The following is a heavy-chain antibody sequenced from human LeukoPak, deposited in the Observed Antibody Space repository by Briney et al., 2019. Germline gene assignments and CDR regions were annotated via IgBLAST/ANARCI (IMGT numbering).Heavy chain of an antibody. CDR2: ISAYNGNT. CDR3: ARAGWRYYYYYMDV. D-gene: IGHD6-19*01. V-gene: IGHV1-18*01. J-gene: IGHJ6*03. CDR1: GGTFSSYA. Sequence: ASVKVSCKASGGTFSSYAISWVRQAPGQGLEWMGWISAYNGNTNYAQKLQGRVTMTTDTSTSTAYMELRSLRSDDTAVYYCARAGWRYYYYYMDVWGKGTTVTVSS.